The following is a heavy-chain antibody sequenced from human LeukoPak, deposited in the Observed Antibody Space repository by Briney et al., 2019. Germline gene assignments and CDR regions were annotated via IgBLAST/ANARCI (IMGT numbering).Heavy chain of an antibody. Sequence: PGGSLRLSCAASGFTFSSYSMNWVRQAPGKGLEWVSSISSSSSYIYYADSVKGRFAISRDDSKSTLYLQMNSLRAEDTAVYYCARDGGYRSGGSCYLDSNFDYWGQGTLVTVSS. V-gene: IGHV3-21*06. CDR1: GFTFSSYS. J-gene: IGHJ4*02. CDR2: ISSSSSYI. D-gene: IGHD2-15*01. CDR3: ARDGGYRSGGSCYLDSNFDY.